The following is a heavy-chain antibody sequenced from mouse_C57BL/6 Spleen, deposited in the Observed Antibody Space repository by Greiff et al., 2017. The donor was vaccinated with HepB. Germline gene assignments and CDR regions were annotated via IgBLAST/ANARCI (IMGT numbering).Heavy chain of an antibody. Sequence: EVQRVESGGDLVKPGGPLKLSCAASGFTFSSYGMSWVRQTPDKRLEWVATISSGGSYTYYPDSVKGRFTISRDNAKNTLYLQMSSLKSEDTAMYYCARQGDYDYDDWYFDVWGTGTTVTVSS. CDR3: ARQGDYDYDDWYFDV. J-gene: IGHJ1*03. CDR2: ISSGGSYT. V-gene: IGHV5-6*01. CDR1: GFTFSSYG. D-gene: IGHD2-4*01.